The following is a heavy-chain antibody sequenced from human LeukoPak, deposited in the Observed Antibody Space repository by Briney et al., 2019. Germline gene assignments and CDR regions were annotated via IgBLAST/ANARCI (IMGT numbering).Heavy chain of an antibody. CDR1: GFTFNNYA. V-gene: IGHV3-30*18. CDR2: ISYDGSNI. J-gene: IGHJ1*01. CDR3: AKPDSSSWYVYFQH. D-gene: IGHD6-13*01. Sequence: GGSLRLSCAASGFTFNNYAMHWVRQAPGKGLEWVAVISYDGSNIYYVDSVKGRFTISRDNSKNTLYLQMSSLRAEDTAVYYCAKPDSSSWYVYFQHWGQGTLVTVPS.